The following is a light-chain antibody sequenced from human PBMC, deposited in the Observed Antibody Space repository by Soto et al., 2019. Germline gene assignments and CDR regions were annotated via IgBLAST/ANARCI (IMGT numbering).Light chain of an antibody. V-gene: IGKV1-27*01. Sequence: DLQMTQSPPSLSVSVGDRVAITCRTSQGINNNLAWYQQKPGKVPRLLIFGASTLRPGVPSRFSGSGSGTDFTLTISSLQPEDVATYYCHEYNSAPYTFGQGTKLDIK. J-gene: IGKJ2*01. CDR1: QGINNN. CDR3: HEYNSAPYT. CDR2: GAS.